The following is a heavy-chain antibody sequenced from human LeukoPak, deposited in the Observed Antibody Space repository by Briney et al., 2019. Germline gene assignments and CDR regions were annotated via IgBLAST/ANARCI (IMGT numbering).Heavy chain of an antibody. D-gene: IGHD1-26*01. V-gene: IGHV3-30*19. Sequence: GGSLRLSCAASGFTFSSYGMHWVRQAPGKGLEWVAVIPYDGSNKYYADSVKGRFTISRDNSKNTLYLQMNSLRAEDTAVYYCARDIGGSYYTGFDYWGQGTLVTVSS. CDR1: GFTFSSYG. J-gene: IGHJ4*02. CDR3: ARDIGGSYYTGFDY. CDR2: IPYDGSNK.